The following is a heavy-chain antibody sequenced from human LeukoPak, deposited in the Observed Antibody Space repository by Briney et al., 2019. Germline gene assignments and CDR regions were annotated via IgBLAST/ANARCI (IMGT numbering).Heavy chain of an antibody. V-gene: IGHV1-18*01. CDR3: ARDPVRFLEWLSYNWIDP. Sequence: HGASVKVSCKASGYTFTSYGISWVRQAPGQGLEWMGWISAYNGNTNYAQKLQGRVTMTTDTSTSTAYMELRSLRSDDTVVHYCARDPVRFLEWLSYNWIDPWGRGTLVTVSS. J-gene: IGHJ5*02. D-gene: IGHD3-3*01. CDR1: GYTFTSYG. CDR2: ISAYNGNT.